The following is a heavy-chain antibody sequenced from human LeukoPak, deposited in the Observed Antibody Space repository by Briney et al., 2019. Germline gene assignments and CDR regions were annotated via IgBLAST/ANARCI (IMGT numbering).Heavy chain of an antibody. CDR3: AREVRVGMVREYCFDY. CDR1: GFTFSTYW. D-gene: IGHD3-10*01. Sequence: GGSLRLSCAASGFTFSTYWMHWVRQAPGKGLVGFSEINRDGSTTHYAESVKGRFTISRDNAKNTVYLQMNSLGAEDTAMYYCAREVRVGMVREYCFDYWGQGHLVTVSS. V-gene: IGHV3-74*01. CDR2: INRDGSTT. J-gene: IGHJ4*02.